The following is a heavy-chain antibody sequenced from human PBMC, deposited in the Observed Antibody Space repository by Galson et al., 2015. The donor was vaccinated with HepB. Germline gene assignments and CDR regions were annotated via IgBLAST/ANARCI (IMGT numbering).Heavy chain of an antibody. CDR2: IIPLHSTT. J-gene: IGHJ5*02. CDR3: AINRGIEVIPGALEDDWFDP. D-gene: IGHD2-2*01. V-gene: IGHV1-69*13. Sequence: SVKVSCKASGDTFSKFAFSWVRQAPGQGLEWMGGIIPLHSTTSYAQKFKGRVTITADELTGSAYMELRSLRSEDTAVYYCAINRGIEVIPGALEDDWFDPWGQGTLVTVSS. CDR1: GDTFSKFA.